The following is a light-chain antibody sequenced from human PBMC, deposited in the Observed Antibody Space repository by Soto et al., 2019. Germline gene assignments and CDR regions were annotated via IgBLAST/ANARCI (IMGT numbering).Light chain of an antibody. CDR1: QDISVY. CDR2: ATS. V-gene: IGKV1-9*01. Sequence: DIQLTQSPSFLSASVGDRVTITCRASQDISVYLAWYQQKPAKAPTLLIYATSSLQSGVPSRFSGSGSGTEFTLTISSLQPEDFATYYCQQTYSTFVSFGGGTKVDIK. CDR3: QQTYSTFVS. J-gene: IGKJ4*01.